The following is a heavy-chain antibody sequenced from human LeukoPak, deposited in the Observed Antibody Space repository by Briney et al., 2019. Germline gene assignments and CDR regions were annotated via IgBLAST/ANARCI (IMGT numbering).Heavy chain of an antibody. J-gene: IGHJ4*02. CDR2: ISSGSNYV. V-gene: IGHV3-21*01. CDR3: ARGDLDTAMVRRYYFDY. CDR1: GFTFSTYT. D-gene: IGHD5-18*01. Sequence: PGGSLRLSCAASGFTFSTYTMNWVRQAPRKGPEWVSCISSGSNYVYYADSVKGRFTISRDNAKNSLYLQMNSLRAEDTAVYYCARGDLDTAMVRRYYFDYWGQGTLVTVSS.